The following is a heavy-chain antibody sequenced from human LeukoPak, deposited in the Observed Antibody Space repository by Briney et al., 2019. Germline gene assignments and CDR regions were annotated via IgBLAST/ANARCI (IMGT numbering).Heavy chain of an antibody. D-gene: IGHD3-3*01. J-gene: IGHJ6*02. V-gene: IGHV4-61*08. CDR2: IYYSGST. CDR3: ARDRVVRDFWSGYYYYGMDV. Sequence: SETLSLTCTVSGGSISSGGYYWSWIRQPPGKGLEWIGYIYYSGSTNYNPSLKSRVTISVDTSKNQFSLKLSSVTAADTAVYYCARDRVVRDFWSGYYYYGMDVWGQGTTVTVSS. CDR1: GGSISSGGYY.